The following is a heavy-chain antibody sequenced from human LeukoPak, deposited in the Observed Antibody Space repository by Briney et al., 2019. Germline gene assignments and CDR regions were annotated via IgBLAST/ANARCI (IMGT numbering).Heavy chain of an antibody. CDR3: ASGLAGGQRDVRVDY. CDR1: GFTFSSYE. J-gene: IGHJ4*02. D-gene: IGHD2-15*01. CDR2: ISSRGSTI. V-gene: IGHV3-48*03. Sequence: GGSLRLSCAASGFTFSSYEMNWVRQAPGKGLEWVSCISSRGSTIYYADSVKGRFTISRDNAKNSLYLQMNSLRAEDTAVYYCASGLAGGQRDVRVDYWGQGTLVTVSS.